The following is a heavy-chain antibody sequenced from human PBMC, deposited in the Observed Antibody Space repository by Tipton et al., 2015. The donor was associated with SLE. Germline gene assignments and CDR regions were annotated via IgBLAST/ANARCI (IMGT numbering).Heavy chain of an antibody. CDR3: AASIAVALNY. CDR2: IWYDGSQS. D-gene: IGHD2-21*01. CDR1: GFTFSNYG. V-gene: IGHV3-33*08. J-gene: IGHJ4*02. Sequence: QVQLVQSGGGVVQPGRTLRLSCAASGFTFSNYGMHWVRQAPGKGLEWVAVIWYDGSQSYYGDSVKGRFTISRDNAKSTLYLQMNSVRPDDTAVYYCAASIAVALNYWGQGTLVTVSS.